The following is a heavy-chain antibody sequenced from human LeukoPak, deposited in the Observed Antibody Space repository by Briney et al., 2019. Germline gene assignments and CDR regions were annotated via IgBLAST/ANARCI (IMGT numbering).Heavy chain of an antibody. CDR1: GFTFSSYG. CDR3: AKDLLGYCSGGSCAGTDY. D-gene: IGHD2-15*01. CDR2: ISYDGSNK. V-gene: IGHV3-30*18. Sequence: QAGGSLRLSCAASGFTFSSYGVHWVRQAPGKGLEWVAVISYDGSNKYYADSVKGRFTISRDNSKNTLYLQMNSLRAEDTAVYYCAKDLLGYCSGGSCAGTDYWGQGTLVTVSS. J-gene: IGHJ4*02.